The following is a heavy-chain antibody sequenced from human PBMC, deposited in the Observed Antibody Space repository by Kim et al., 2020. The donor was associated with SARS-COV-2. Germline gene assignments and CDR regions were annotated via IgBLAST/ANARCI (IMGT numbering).Heavy chain of an antibody. V-gene: IGHV4-31*03. J-gene: IGHJ3*02. D-gene: IGHD6-13*01. CDR1: GGSITSDDYY. CDR3: ARDRAAAGTYAFDI. Sequence: SETLSLTCTVSGGSITSDDYYWSWIRQHPGKGLEWIGYIYYSVSTCYNPSLKSGVTISVDTSKNQFSLRLSSVTAADTAVYYCARDRAAAGTYAFDIWGQGTMVTVSS. CDR2: IYYSVST.